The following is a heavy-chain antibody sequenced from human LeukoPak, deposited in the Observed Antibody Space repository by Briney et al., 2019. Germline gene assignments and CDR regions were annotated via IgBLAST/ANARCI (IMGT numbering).Heavy chain of an antibody. CDR1: GFTFNTYW. V-gene: IGHV3-7*01. J-gene: IGHJ4*02. Sequence: PGGSLGLSCAASGFTFNTYWMSWVRQAPGKGPEWVANIKQDGSEKYYVDSVKGRFTVSRDNAKNSLYLQMNSLRAEDTAVYYCATNYGGNPFDYWGQGTLVTVSS. CDR3: ATNYGGNPFDY. D-gene: IGHD4-23*01. CDR2: IKQDGSEK.